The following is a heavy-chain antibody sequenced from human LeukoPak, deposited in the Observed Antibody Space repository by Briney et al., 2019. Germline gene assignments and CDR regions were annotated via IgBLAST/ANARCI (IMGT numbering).Heavy chain of an antibody. V-gene: IGHV1-8*01. CDR1: GYTFTSYD. CDR2: MNPNSGNT. Sequence: ASVKVSCKASGYTFTSYDINWERQATGQGLEWMGWMNPNSGNTGYAQKFQGRVTMTRDTSISTAYMELRSLRSDDTAVYYCARDYSGGYSGHDSARGWFDPCGQGTLVTVSS. CDR3: ARDYSGGYSGHDSARGWFDP. D-gene: IGHD5-12*01. J-gene: IGHJ5*02.